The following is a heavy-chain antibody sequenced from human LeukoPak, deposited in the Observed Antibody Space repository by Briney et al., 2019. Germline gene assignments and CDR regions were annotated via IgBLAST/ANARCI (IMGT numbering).Heavy chain of an antibody. CDR3: ARDLSFNNYYDSRPSDY. Sequence: GASVKVSCKASGYTFTGYYMHWVRQAPGQGLEWMGWINPNSGGTNYAQKFQGRVTMTRDTSISTAYMELSRLRSDDTAVYYCARDLSFNNYYDSRPSDYWGQGTLVTVS. CDR1: GYTFTGYY. J-gene: IGHJ4*02. V-gene: IGHV1-2*02. D-gene: IGHD3-22*01. CDR2: INPNSGGT.